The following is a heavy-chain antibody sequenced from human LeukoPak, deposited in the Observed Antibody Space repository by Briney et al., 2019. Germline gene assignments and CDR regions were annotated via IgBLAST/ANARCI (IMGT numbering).Heavy chain of an antibody. CDR3: ARGRGHDIMTAHYFDY. V-gene: IGHV3-49*04. D-gene: IGHD2-8*01. CDR1: GFTFSDYT. Sequence: GRSLRLSCTTSGFTFSDYTMNWVRQAPGKGLEWVGFIRTKAYGGATEYAASVKGRFTISRDDSKTIAFLQMNSPKTEDTAIYYCARGRGHDIMTAHYFDYWGQGTLVTVSS. CDR2: IRTKAYGGAT. J-gene: IGHJ4*02.